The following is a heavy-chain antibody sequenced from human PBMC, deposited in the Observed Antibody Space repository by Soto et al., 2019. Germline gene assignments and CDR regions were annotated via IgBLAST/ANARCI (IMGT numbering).Heavy chain of an antibody. CDR3: AKKSLDSSGGFGDFDI. J-gene: IGHJ3*02. V-gene: IGHV1-69*12. Sequence: QVQLVQSGAEVKKPGSSVKVSCKASGGTFSSFAISWIRQAPGQGLEWMGGIIPIFDTSNYAQKFQGRLTINADESTNTVYMELRSLRSDDTAVVYCAKKSLDSSGGFGDFDIWGQGTMVTVSS. D-gene: IGHD3-22*01. CDR2: IIPIFDTS. CDR1: GGTFSSFA.